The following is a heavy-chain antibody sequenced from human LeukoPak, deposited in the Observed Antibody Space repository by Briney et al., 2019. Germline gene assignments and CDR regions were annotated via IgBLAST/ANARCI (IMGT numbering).Heavy chain of an antibody. Sequence: GGSLRLSCAASGFTFFNAWMHWVRQAPGKGLVWVSRINTDGSSTDYADSVKGRFTISRDNAKNTLYLQMNSLRAEDTAVYYCARDLDGYRSGNGAWGQGTLVTVSS. D-gene: IGHD5-12*01. CDR2: INTDGSST. J-gene: IGHJ5*02. CDR3: ARDLDGYRSGNGA. CDR1: GFTFFNAW. V-gene: IGHV3-74*01.